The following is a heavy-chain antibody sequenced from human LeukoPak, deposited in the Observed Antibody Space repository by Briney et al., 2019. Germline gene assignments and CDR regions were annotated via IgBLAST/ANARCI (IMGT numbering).Heavy chain of an antibody. J-gene: IGHJ6*02. CDR3: ARANGMDV. CDR2: ISSSSSTI. CDR1: GFTFSSYS. Sequence: GGSLRLSCTASGFTFSSYSMNWVRQAPGKGLEWVSYISSSSSTIYYADSVKGRFTISRDNAKNSLYLQMSSLRDEDTAVYYYARANGMDVWGQGTTVTVSS. V-gene: IGHV3-48*02.